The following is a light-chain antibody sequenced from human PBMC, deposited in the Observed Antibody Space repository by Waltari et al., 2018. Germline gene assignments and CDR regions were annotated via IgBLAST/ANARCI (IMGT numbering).Light chain of an antibody. CDR3: ATWDESLNGV. CDR2: ENN. CDR1: TSNIGSHY. V-gene: IGLV1-51*02. Sequence: QSVLTQPPSVSAAPGQKVTIPCSGSTSNIGSHYVSWYQHLPGTVPKLLIYENNERPPGIPDRFSGSKSGTSATLDIAGLQTGDEGEYYCATWDESLNGVFGPGTKVTVL. J-gene: IGLJ1*01.